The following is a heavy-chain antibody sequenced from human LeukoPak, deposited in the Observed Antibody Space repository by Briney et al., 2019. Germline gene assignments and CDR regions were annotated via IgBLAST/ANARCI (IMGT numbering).Heavy chain of an antibody. V-gene: IGHV3-7*03. CDR3: ARDNPPDY. CDR2: IKQDGSEK. J-gene: IGHJ4*02. Sequence: GGSLRLSCAASGFTFSSYWMSWVRQAPGKGLEWVANIKQDGSEKSYVESVRGRFTISRDNAKNSLYLQLNSLRAEGTALYYCARDNPPDYWGQGTLVTVSS. CDR1: GFTFSSYW.